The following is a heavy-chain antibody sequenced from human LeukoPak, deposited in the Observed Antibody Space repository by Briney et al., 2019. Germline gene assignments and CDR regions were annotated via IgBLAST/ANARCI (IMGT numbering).Heavy chain of an antibody. V-gene: IGHV3-7*01. CDR2: IKEDRSEK. D-gene: IGHD2/OR15-2a*01. J-gene: IGHJ5*02. CDR1: GFTFSSCA. Sequence: AGGSLRLSCAASGFTFSSCAMSWVRQAPGKGLEWVASIKEDRSEKYYVDSVKGRFTISRDNAKNSLYLQMNSLRAEDTALYYCARDEGLSWFDPWGQGTLVIVSS. CDR3: ARDEGLSWFDP.